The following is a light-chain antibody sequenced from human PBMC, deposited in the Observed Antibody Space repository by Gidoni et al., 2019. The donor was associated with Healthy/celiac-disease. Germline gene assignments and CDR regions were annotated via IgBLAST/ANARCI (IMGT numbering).Light chain of an antibody. CDR2: KAS. CDR1: QSISSW. Sequence: DIQMTQSPSTLSASVGDRVTITCRASQSISSWLAWYQQKPGEAPKLLIYKASSLESGVPSRFSGSGSGTEFTLTISSLQPDDFATYYCQQYNSYSWTFGQGTKVEMK. CDR3: QQYNSYSWT. V-gene: IGKV1-5*03. J-gene: IGKJ1*01.